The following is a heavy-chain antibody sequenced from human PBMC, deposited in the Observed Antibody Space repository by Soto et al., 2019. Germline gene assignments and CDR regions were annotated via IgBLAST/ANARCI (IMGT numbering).Heavy chain of an antibody. CDR3: ARHLSNFRYYYYAMDV. J-gene: IGHJ6*02. V-gene: IGHV5-51*01. CDR2: IYPGDSDT. D-gene: IGHD4-4*01. Sequence: GASQKISCKGSGYTFTDYWIGWVRQLPGKGLEWMGIIYPGDSDTRYSPSFQGHVTITVDKSTSTAYLQWNTLKASDTAMYYCARHLSNFRYYYYAMDVWGQGTTVTV. CDR1: GYTFTDYW.